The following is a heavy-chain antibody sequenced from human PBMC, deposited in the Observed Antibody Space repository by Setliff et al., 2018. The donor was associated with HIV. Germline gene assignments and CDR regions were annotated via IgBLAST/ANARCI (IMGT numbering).Heavy chain of an antibody. CDR3: TADPYYFDS. CDR1: GFAFSSYA. CDR2: ISGSGGST. J-gene: IGHJ4*02. Sequence: GGSLRLSCAASGFAFSSYAMSWVRQAPGKGLEWVSAISGSGGSTYYADSVKGRFTISRDNAKNSLYLQMNSLRAEDTAVYYCTADPYYFDSWGQGTLVTVSS. V-gene: IGHV3-23*01. D-gene: IGHD2-2*01.